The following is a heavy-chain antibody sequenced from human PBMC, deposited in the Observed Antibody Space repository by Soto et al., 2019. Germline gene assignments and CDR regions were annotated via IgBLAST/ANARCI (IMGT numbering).Heavy chain of an antibody. V-gene: IGHV1-18*01. D-gene: IGHD3-16*01. CDR1: GYIFVNYG. CDR3: AMVDNYVTPTPPDV. J-gene: IGHJ6*02. Sequence: QVQLVQSGDEVWKPGSSVKVSCKASGYIFVNYGIAWVRQAPGQGLEWMGWISPYSGNTHYASKVWDRLTMTTATSTSTASIALGSLTSEDTAVYYCAMVDNYVTPTPPDVWGQGTTVTVSS. CDR2: ISPYSGNT.